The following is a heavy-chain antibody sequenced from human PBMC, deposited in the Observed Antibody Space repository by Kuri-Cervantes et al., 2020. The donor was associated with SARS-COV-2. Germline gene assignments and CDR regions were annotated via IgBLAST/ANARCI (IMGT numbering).Heavy chain of an antibody. CDR2: IYHTGST. J-gene: IGHJ4*02. Sequence: GSLRLSCGVSGYSISSGYYWGWIRRPPGKGLEWIGNIYHTGSTQYNPPLRSRVTISADTSKNQFSLKVTSVTAADTAVYYCARDYYDSSGYNIDYWGQGTLVTVSS. CDR3: ARDYYDSSGYNIDY. V-gene: IGHV4-38-2*02. D-gene: IGHD3-22*01. CDR1: GYSISSGYY.